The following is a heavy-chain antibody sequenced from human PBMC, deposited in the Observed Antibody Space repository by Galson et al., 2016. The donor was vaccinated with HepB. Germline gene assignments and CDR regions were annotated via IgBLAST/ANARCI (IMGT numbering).Heavy chain of an antibody. Sequence: SLRLSCAASGFTFSSYAMTWVRQAPGKGLEWVSGINHSGASTYYADSVKGRFTMCRDNSKNTLYLQMNSLRAEDTALYYCAKRLRSSGSGGSNDAFDVWGQGTMVTVSS. CDR3: AKRLRSSGSGGSNDAFDV. J-gene: IGHJ3*01. D-gene: IGHD6-19*01. CDR1: GFTFSSYA. V-gene: IGHV3-23*01. CDR2: INHSGAST.